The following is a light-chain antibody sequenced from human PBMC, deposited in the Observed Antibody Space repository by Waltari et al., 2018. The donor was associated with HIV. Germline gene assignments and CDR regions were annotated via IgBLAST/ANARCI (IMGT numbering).Light chain of an antibody. CDR1: RTTVGTTYD. CDR3: QSYDLGHGVWV. V-gene: IGLV1-40*01. Sequence: QAALTQPPSVSGAPGQRVTISCTGLTRTTVGTTYDVHWYQQLPGTAPTLLISSNSNRPSGVPERFSGSKSGTSASLSITGVRPEDEAQYYCQSYDLGHGVWVFGGGTKLTVL. J-gene: IGLJ3*02. CDR2: SNS.